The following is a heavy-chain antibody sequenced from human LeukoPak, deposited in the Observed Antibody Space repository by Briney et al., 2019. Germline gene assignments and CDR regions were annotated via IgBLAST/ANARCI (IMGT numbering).Heavy chain of an antibody. CDR2: IIPIFGTA. V-gene: IGHV1-69*05. J-gene: IGHJ1*01. CDR1: GGTFSSYA. CDR3: AGSVAVPAAPFQH. D-gene: IGHD2-2*01. Sequence: ASVKVSCKASGGTFSSYAISWVRQAPGQGLEWMGGIIPIFGTANYAQKFQGRVTITTDESTSTAYMELSSLRSEDTAVYYCAGSVAVPAAPFQHWGQGTLVTVSS.